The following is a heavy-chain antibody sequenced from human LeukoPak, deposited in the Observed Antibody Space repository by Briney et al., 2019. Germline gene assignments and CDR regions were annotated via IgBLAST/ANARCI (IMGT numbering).Heavy chain of an antibody. J-gene: IGHJ4*02. CDR1: GGSISSYY. CDR3: ARTIIGTRSKFDY. V-gene: IGHV4-59*08. Sequence: SETLSLTCTISGGSISSYYWSWIRQPPGKGLEWIGYVYYSGSTNYNPSLKSRVTISVDTSKNHFSLKLSSVTAADTAVYSCARTIIGTRSKFDYWGQGTLVTVSS. CDR2: VYYSGST. D-gene: IGHD1/OR15-1a*01.